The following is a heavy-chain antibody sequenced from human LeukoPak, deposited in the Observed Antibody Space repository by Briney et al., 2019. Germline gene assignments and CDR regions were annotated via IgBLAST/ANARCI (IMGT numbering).Heavy chain of an antibody. CDR3: AKHHCSSISCHGRSSGDFDY. J-gene: IGHJ4*02. D-gene: IGHD2-2*01. CDR2: TSYDGSNK. Sequence: GGSLRLSCAASGFTFSSYGMHWVRQAPGKGLEWVAVTSYDGSNKYYADSLKGRFTISRDNSKNTLYLQMNSLRAEDTAVYYCAKHHCSSISCHGRSSGDFDYWGQGTLVTVTS. CDR1: GFTFSSYG. V-gene: IGHV3-30*18.